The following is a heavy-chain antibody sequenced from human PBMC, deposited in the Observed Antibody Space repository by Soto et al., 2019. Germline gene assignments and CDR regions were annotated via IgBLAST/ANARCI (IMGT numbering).Heavy chain of an antibody. CDR3: ARSGDYDFWSGYQYYYYGMDV. CDR1: GYTFTSYG. V-gene: IGHV1-18*01. CDR2: ISAYNGNT. J-gene: IGHJ6*02. Sequence: GASVKVSCKASGYTFTSYGISWVLQAPGQGLEWMGWISAYNGNTNYAQKLQGRVTMTTDTSTSTAYMELRSLRSDDTAVYYCARSGDYDFWSGYQYYYYGMDVWGQGTTVTVSS. D-gene: IGHD3-3*01.